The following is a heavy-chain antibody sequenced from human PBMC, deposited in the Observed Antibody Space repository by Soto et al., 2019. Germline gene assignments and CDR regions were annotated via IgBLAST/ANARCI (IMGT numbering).Heavy chain of an antibody. CDR1: GFTFSSYA. Sequence: EVQLLESGGGLVQPGGSLRLSCAASGFTFSSYAMSWVRQAPGKGLEWVSAISGSGGSTYYADSVKGRFTISRDNSKNTLYLPMNSLRAEDTGVYDCAKIPHSSSWYLDAFDIWGQGTMVTVSS. D-gene: IGHD6-13*01. V-gene: IGHV3-23*01. CDR2: ISGSGGST. J-gene: IGHJ3*02. CDR3: AKIPHSSSWYLDAFDI.